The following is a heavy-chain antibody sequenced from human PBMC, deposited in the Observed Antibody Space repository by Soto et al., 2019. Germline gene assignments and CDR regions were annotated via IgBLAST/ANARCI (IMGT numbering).Heavy chain of an antibody. Sequence: SETLSLTCTVSGGSISSSSYYWGWVRQPPGKGLEWIGSIYYSGSTYYNPSLKSRVTISVDTSKNQFSLKLSSVTAADTAVYYCARSPSLVGATVFDYWGQGTLVTVSS. CDR1: GGSISSSSYY. V-gene: IGHV4-39*01. D-gene: IGHD1-26*01. CDR2: IYYSGST. CDR3: ARSPSLVGATVFDY. J-gene: IGHJ4*02.